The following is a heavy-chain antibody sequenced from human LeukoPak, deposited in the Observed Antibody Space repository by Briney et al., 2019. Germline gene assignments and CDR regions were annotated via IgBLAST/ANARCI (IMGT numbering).Heavy chain of an antibody. CDR1: GFTFSYYA. CDR3: AKDSGLDYRYGLFDY. V-gene: IGHV3-30-3*01. CDR2: MSSDGNNK. D-gene: IGHD5-18*01. Sequence: PGGSLRLSCAASGFTFSYYAMHWVRQAPGKGLEWVAIMSSDGNNKYYADSVKSRFTISRDNSNNTLYLQMNSLRPEDTAVYYCAKDSGLDYRYGLFDYWGQGTLVTVSS. J-gene: IGHJ4*02.